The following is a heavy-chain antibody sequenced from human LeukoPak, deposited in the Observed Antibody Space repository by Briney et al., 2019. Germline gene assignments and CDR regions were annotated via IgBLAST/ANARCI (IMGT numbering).Heavy chain of an antibody. V-gene: IGHV3-30*02. D-gene: IGHD3-22*01. CDR2: IRYDGSNK. CDR3: AKVGTYYYDSSGYVDWFDP. Sequence: GGSLRLSCAASGFTFSSYGMHWVRQAPGKGLEWVAFIRYDGSNKYYADSVKGRFTISRDNAKNSLYLQMNSLRAEDTAVYYCAKVGTYYYDSSGYVDWFDPWGQGTLVTVSS. J-gene: IGHJ5*02. CDR1: GFTFSSYG.